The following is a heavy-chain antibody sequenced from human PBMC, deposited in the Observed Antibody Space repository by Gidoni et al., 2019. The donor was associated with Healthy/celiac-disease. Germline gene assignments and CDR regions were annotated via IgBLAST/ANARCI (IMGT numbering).Heavy chain of an antibody. Sequence: QVQLQQWGAGLLKPSETLSLTCAVYGGSFSGYYWSWIRQPPGKGLEWIGEINHSGSTNYNPSLKSRVTISVDTSKNQFSLKLSSVTAADTAVYYCARGKGGYSYGSDPYYMDVWGKGTTVTVSS. D-gene: IGHD5-18*01. CDR2: INHSGST. J-gene: IGHJ6*03. CDR3: ARGKGGYSYGSDPYYMDV. CDR1: GGSFSGYY. V-gene: IGHV4-34*01.